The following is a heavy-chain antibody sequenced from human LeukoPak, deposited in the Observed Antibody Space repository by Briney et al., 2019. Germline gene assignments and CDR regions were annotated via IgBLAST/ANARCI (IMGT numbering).Heavy chain of an antibody. Sequence: SETLSLTCAVYGGSFSGYYWNWIRQPPGKGLKWIGEINHSGSTNYNPSLKSRVTISVDTSKNQFSLKLSSVTAADTAVYYCARRYSSTSPRYYYGMDVWGQGTTVTVSS. CDR2: INHSGST. CDR3: ARRYSSTSPRYYYGMDV. J-gene: IGHJ6*02. CDR1: GGSFSGYY. D-gene: IGHD2-2*01. V-gene: IGHV4-34*01.